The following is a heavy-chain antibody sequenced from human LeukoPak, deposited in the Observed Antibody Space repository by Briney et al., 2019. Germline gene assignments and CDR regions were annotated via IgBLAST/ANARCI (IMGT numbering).Heavy chain of an antibody. V-gene: IGHV4-30-4*01. D-gene: IGHD2-2*01. CDR1: GGSISSGDYY. Sequence: PSQTLSLTCTVSGGSISSGDYYWSWIRQPPGKGLEWIGYIYYSGSTCYNPSLKSRVTISVDTSKNQFSLKLSSVTAADTAVYYCASSSTSDWYFDLWGRGTLVTVSS. CDR2: IYYSGST. J-gene: IGHJ2*01. CDR3: ASSSTSDWYFDL.